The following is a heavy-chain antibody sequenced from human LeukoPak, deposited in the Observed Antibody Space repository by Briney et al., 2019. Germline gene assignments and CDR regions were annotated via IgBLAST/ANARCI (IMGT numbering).Heavy chain of an antibody. J-gene: IGHJ4*02. CDR3: ARDQRSGSGTYRYDF. Sequence: GGSLRLSCAASGFTFSSYSMNWVRQAPGKGLEWVSYIRSTSSTIYYADSVKGRVTISRDNAKNSLYLQMNSLRVEDTAVYYCARDQRSGSGTYRYDFWGRGTLVTVSS. V-gene: IGHV3-48*04. D-gene: IGHD3-10*01. CDR1: GFTFSSYS. CDR2: IRSTSSTI.